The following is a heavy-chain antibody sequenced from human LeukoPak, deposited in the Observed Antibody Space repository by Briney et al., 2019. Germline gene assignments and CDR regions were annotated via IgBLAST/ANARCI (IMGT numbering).Heavy chain of an antibody. Sequence: SETLSLTCTVSGGSISSHYWSWIRQPPGKGLEWIGYIYYGGSTNYNPSLKSRVTISVDTSKNQFSLKLSSVTAADTAVYYCARARVYNWFDPWGQGTLVTVSS. J-gene: IGHJ5*02. CDR1: GGSISSHY. V-gene: IGHV4-59*11. CDR3: ARARVYNWFDP. CDR2: IYYGGST.